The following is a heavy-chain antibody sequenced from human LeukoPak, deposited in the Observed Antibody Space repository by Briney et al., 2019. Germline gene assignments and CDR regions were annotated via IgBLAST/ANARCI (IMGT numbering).Heavy chain of an antibody. V-gene: IGHV3-21*01. CDR2: ISSSSSYI. D-gene: IGHD3-22*01. CDR1: GFTFSSYS. Sequence: GGSLRLSCAASGFTFSSYSMKWVRQAPGKGLEWVSSISSSSSYIYYADSVKGRFTISRDNAKNSLYLQMNSLRAEDTAVYYCARDRLIDYYDSSGYYYWDYNYYGMDVWGQGTTVTVSS. CDR3: ARDRLIDYYDSSGYYYWDYNYYGMDV. J-gene: IGHJ6*02.